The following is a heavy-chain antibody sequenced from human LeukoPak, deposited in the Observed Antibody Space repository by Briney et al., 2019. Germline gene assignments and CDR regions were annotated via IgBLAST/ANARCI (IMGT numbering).Heavy chain of an antibody. Sequence: GGSLRLSCAASGFTFSSHWMSWVRQAPGKGLEWVAVISYDGSNKYYADSVKGRFTISRDNSKNTLYLQMNSLRAEDTAVYYCARDRDIVVVPAKGIFDIWGQGTMVTVSS. D-gene: IGHD2-2*01. V-gene: IGHV3-30-3*01. CDR2: ISYDGSNK. CDR1: GFTFSSHW. CDR3: ARDRDIVVVPAKGIFDI. J-gene: IGHJ3*02.